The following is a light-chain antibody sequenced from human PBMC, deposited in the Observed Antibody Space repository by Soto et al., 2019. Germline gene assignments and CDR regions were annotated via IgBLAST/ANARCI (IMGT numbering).Light chain of an antibody. J-gene: IGKJ1*01. CDR2: DAS. CDR1: QSISSW. CDR3: QQYNNYFRT. Sequence: DIQMTQSPSTLSASVGDRVTITCRAGQSISSWLAWYQQKPGKAPKLLIYDASSLESGVPSRFSGSGSGTEFTLTITSLQPDDFATYYCQQYNNYFRTFGQGTKV. V-gene: IGKV1-5*01.